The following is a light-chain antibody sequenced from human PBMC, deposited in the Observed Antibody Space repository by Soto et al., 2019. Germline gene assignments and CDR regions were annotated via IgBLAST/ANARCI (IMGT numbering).Light chain of an antibody. Sequence: EIVLTQSPATLSLYPGERATLSCRASQSVWTYLAWYQQKRGQAPRLLMYVASNRAGGVPARFSGSGSGTDFTLTISSPEPEDFAVYYCQQRNNWPRSTFGLGTRLEIK. V-gene: IGKV3-11*01. CDR3: QQRNNWPRST. CDR1: QSVWTY. J-gene: IGKJ5*01. CDR2: VAS.